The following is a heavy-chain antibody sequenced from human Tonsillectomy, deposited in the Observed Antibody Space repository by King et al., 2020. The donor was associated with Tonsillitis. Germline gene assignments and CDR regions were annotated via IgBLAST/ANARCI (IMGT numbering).Heavy chain of an antibody. D-gene: IGHD1-26*01. Sequence: QLQLQESGPGLVKPSETLSLTCTVSGGSISSYYWSWIRQPPGKGLDWIGYIYYSGSTNYNPSLKSRVTISVDTSKNQFSLKLSSVTAADTAVYYCARTSMEGASHFDYWGQGTLVTVSS. V-gene: IGHV4-59*01. CDR2: IYYSGST. CDR3: ARTSMEGASHFDY. CDR1: GGSISSYY. J-gene: IGHJ4*02.